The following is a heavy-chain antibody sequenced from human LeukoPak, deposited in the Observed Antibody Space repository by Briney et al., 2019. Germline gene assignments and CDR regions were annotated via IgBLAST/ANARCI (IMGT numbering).Heavy chain of an antibody. Sequence: KPSETLSLTCAVYGGSFSGYYWSWIRQPPGKGLEWIGEINHSGSTNYNPSLKSRVTISVDTSKNQFSLKLSSVTAADTAVYYCARGLRALRYCSSTSCYTRWFDPWGQGTLVTVSS. CDR3: ARGLRALRYCSSTSCYTRWFDP. D-gene: IGHD2-2*02. V-gene: IGHV4-34*01. CDR2: INHSGST. J-gene: IGHJ5*02. CDR1: GGSFSGYY.